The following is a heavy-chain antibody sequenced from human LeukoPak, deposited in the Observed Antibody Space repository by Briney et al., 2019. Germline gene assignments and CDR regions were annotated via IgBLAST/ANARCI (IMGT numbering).Heavy chain of an antibody. D-gene: IGHD1-26*01. CDR2: IDPDDGET. Sequence: ASVTVSCKVSGYTLTELSIHWVRQAPGKGLEWMGGIDPDDGETIYSPKFQGRVTMTEDTSTDTAHLVLSGLRSEDTAVYFCAAVSGSYTLLDCWGQGTPVTVSS. V-gene: IGHV1-24*01. J-gene: IGHJ4*02. CDR1: GYTLTELS. CDR3: AAVSGSYTLLDC.